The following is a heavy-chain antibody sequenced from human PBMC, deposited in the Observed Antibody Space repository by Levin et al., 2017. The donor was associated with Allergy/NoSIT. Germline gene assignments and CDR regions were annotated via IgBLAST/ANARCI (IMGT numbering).Heavy chain of an antibody. Sequence: GESLKISCAASGFTFSSYAMTWVRQAPGKGLEWVSAVSGSGGTTYYADSVKGRFTVSRDNSKNTLFLQMNSLSAEDTAVYYCAKSRDYGGSSGVFDYWVQGTLVTVSS. V-gene: IGHV3-23*01. CDR1: GFTFSSYA. D-gene: IGHD4-23*01. CDR2: VSGSGGTT. J-gene: IGHJ4*02. CDR3: AKSRDYGGSSGVFDY.